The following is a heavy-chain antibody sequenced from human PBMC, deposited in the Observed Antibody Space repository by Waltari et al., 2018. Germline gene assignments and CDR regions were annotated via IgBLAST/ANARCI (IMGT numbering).Heavy chain of an antibody. CDR2: IYYSGST. V-gene: IGHV4-59*11. CDR1: GGSISSHY. CDR3: ASSGSYLNYFDY. Sequence: QVQLQESGPGLVKPSETLSLTCTVSGGSISSHYWSWIRQPPGKGLEWIGYIYYSGSTNYNPSLKSRVTISVDTSKNQFSLKLSSVTAADTAMYYCASSGSYLNYFDYWGQGTLVTVSS. D-gene: IGHD1-26*01. J-gene: IGHJ4*02.